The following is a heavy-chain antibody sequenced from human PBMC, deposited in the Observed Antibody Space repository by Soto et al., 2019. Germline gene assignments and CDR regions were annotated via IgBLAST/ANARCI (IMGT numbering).Heavy chain of an antibody. D-gene: IGHD6-19*01. Sequence: ASVKVSCKASGYTFTGYYMHWVRQAPGQGLEWMGWINPNSGGTNYAQKFQGWVTMTRDTSISTAYMELSRLRSDDTAVYYCAREHSSGWSTNWFDPWGQGTLVTVSS. CDR3: AREHSSGWSTNWFDP. J-gene: IGHJ5*02. V-gene: IGHV1-2*04. CDR2: INPNSGGT. CDR1: GYTFTGYY.